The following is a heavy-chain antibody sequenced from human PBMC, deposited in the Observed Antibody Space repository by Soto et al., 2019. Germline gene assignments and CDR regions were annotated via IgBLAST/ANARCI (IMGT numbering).Heavy chain of an antibody. CDR3: AREREYSGYDYYYYYMDV. CDR2: IIPILGIA. Sequence: QVQLVQSGAEVKKPGSSVKVSCKASGGTFSSYTISWVRQAPGQGLEWMGRIIPILGIANYAQKFQGRVTITADKSTSKAYMELSSLRSEDTAVYYCAREREYSGYDYYYYYMDVWGKGTTVTVSS. D-gene: IGHD5-12*01. J-gene: IGHJ6*03. V-gene: IGHV1-69*08. CDR1: GGTFSSYT.